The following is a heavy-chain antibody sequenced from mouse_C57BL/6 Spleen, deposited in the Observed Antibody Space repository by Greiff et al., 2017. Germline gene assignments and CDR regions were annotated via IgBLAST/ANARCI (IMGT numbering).Heavy chain of an antibody. CDR2: IDPETGGT. Sequence: VKLMESGAELVRPGASVTLSCKASGYTFTDYEMHWVKQTPVHGLEWIGAIDPETGGTAYNQKFKGKAILTADKSSSTAYMELRSLTSEDSAVYYCTRRGLGDYWGQGTTLTVSS. V-gene: IGHV1-15*01. CDR1: GYTFTDYE. D-gene: IGHD4-1*01. J-gene: IGHJ2*01. CDR3: TRRGLGDY.